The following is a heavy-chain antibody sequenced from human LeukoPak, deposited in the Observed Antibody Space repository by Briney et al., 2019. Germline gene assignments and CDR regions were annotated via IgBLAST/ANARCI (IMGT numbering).Heavy chain of an antibody. CDR3: AKEIYYDSSAFFDY. Sequence: VGSLRLSCSASGFTFSSYGIHWVRQAPGKGLEWVAVIGYDGTNKYYADSVKGRFTISRDNSKNTLYLQMNSLRTEDTAVYFCAKEIYYDSSAFFDYWGQGTQVTVSS. D-gene: IGHD3-22*01. J-gene: IGHJ4*02. CDR1: GFTFSSYG. V-gene: IGHV3-30*18. CDR2: IGYDGTNK.